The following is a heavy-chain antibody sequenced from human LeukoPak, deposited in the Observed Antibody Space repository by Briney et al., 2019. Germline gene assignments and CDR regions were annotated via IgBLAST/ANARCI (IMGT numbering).Heavy chain of an antibody. CDR1: VFTFSRYW. D-gene: IGHD3-9*01. CDR3: ARVRILTGLDSYYYYGMDV. Sequence: PGGSLRLSCAVSVFTFSRYWMSWVCPAPGRGGEWVAKIKQDGSEKYYVDSVKGRFTISRDNAKNSLYLQMNSLRAEDTAVYYCARVRILTGLDSYYYYGMDVWGQGTTVTVSS. J-gene: IGHJ6*02. CDR2: IKQDGSEK. V-gene: IGHV3-7*04.